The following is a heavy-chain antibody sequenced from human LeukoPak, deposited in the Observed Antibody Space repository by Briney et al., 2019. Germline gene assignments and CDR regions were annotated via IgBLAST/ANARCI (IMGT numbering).Heavy chain of an antibody. D-gene: IGHD3-22*01. V-gene: IGHV6-1*01. CDR1: VYSVSRNSAA. Sequence: SQTLSLTRAISVYSVSRNSAAWNWIRQSPSRGLEGLGRTYYRSKWYNDYAVSVKSRITINPDTSKNQCSLQPNSVTPEEKALYYCGRDSSGYLAWGQGTLVTVSS. J-gene: IGHJ5*02. CDR2: TYYRSKWYN. CDR3: GRDSSGYLA.